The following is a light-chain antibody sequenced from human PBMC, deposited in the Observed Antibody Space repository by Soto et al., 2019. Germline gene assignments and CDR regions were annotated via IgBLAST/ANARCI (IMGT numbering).Light chain of an antibody. CDR1: QSISNNY. V-gene: IGKV3-20*01. J-gene: IGKJ1*01. Sequence: EVVLTQSPGTLSLSPGEGATLSCRASQSISNNYLAWYQQKPGQAPRLRMYGASSRATGIPDRFSGSGSGTDFTLTISRLEPEDFAVYYCHQYGTSPRTFVQGTKVEVK. CDR2: GAS. CDR3: HQYGTSPRT.